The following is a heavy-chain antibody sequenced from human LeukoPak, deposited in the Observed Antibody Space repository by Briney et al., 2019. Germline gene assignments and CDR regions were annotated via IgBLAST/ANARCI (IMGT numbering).Heavy chain of an antibody. D-gene: IGHD2-2*01. CDR1: GFTFSSYA. V-gene: IGHV3-23*01. CDR3: AKQDRCSSTSCYSGY. Sequence: GGSLRLSCAASGFTFSSYAMSRVRQAPGKGLEWVSAIRGSGGSTYYADSGKGGFTISRDNSKNTLYLQMNSLRAEDTAVYYCAKQDRCSSTSCYSGYWGQGTLVTVSS. J-gene: IGHJ4*02. CDR2: IRGSGGST.